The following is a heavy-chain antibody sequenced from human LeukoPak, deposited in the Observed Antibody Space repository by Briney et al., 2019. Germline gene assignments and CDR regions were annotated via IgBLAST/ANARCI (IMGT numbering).Heavy chain of an antibody. D-gene: IGHD3-22*01. CDR1: GYTFTSYG. V-gene: IGHV1-18*01. Sequence: ASVKVSCKASGYTFTSYGISWVRQAPRQGLEWMGWISAYNGNTNYAQKLQGRVTMTTDTSTSTAYMELRSLRSDDTAVYYCARQNISGYWYYYYYYMDVWGKGTTVTVSS. J-gene: IGHJ6*03. CDR2: ISAYNGNT. CDR3: ARQNISGYWYYYYYYMDV.